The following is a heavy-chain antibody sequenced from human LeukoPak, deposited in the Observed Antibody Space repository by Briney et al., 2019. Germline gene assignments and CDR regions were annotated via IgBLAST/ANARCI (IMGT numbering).Heavy chain of an antibody. Sequence: GASVKVSCKASGGTFSNYAIGWVRQAPGQGLEWMGGVIPIFSTANYAQKFQGRVAITRNTSISTAYMELSRLRSDDTAVYYCARVRYRLAETYIDYWGQGTLVTVSS. D-gene: IGHD3-16*01. CDR2: VIPIFSTA. CDR1: GGTFSNYA. CDR3: ARVRYRLAETYIDY. J-gene: IGHJ4*02. V-gene: IGHV1-69*05.